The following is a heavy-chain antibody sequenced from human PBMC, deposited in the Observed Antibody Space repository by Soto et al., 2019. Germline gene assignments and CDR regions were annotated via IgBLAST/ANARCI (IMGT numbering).Heavy chain of an antibody. Sequence: PSEPLSLPGTVSGSSINSGDYYWSWIRQPPGKGMEWIGHIYYSGSTYYNPTLKSRAGISVDSSKSQVSLQLTSVTAADTAVYFCARILMNYYRLDYWGQGALVPVSS. D-gene: IGHD3-10*01. CDR2: IYYSGST. V-gene: IGHV4-30-4*01. CDR1: GSSINSGDYY. CDR3: ARILMNYYRLDY. J-gene: IGHJ4*02.